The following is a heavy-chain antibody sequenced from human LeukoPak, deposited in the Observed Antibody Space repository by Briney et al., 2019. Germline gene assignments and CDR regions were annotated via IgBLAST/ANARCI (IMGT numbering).Heavy chain of an antibody. CDR2: IKQDGSEK. V-gene: IGHV3-7*01. CDR1: GFSFSSYW. Sequence: PGGSLRLSWEGSGFSFSSYWMTWVRQAPGKGLERVANIKQDGSEKHYVDSVKGRFTISRDNAKNSLYLQMDSLRDEDTAVYYCARKKGVLRFFDSLPTTALYMDVWGKGTTVTVSS. J-gene: IGHJ6*03. CDR3: ARKKGVLRFFDSLPTTALYMDV. D-gene: IGHD3-9*01.